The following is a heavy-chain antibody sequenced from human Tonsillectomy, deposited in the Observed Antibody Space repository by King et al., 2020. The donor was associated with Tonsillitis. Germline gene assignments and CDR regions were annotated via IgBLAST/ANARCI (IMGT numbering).Heavy chain of an antibody. Sequence: VQLVESGGGLVQPGGSLRLSCAASGFTLNSYWMHWVRQVPGKGLLWVSRINNDGRDTRYADSVKGRFPISRDNAKNTLYLQMNRLRAEDTAVYYCAREIGIDYYYMDVWGKGTTVTVSS. V-gene: IGHV3-74*01. J-gene: IGHJ6*03. CDR1: GFTLNSYW. CDR3: AREIGIDYYYMDV. D-gene: IGHD2-21*01. CDR2: INNDGRDT.